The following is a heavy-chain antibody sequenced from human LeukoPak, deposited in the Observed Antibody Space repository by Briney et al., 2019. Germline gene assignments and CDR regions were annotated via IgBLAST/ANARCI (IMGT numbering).Heavy chain of an antibody. CDR2: ISYDGSNK. D-gene: IGHD6-19*01. Sequence: GGSLRLSCAASGSTFSSYAMHWVRQAPGKGLEWVAVISYDGSNKYYADSVKGRFTISRDNSKNTLYLQMNSLRAEDTAVYYCARAKVRSSGWLDAFDIWGQGTMVTVSS. V-gene: IGHV3-30-3*01. CDR3: ARAKVRSSGWLDAFDI. J-gene: IGHJ3*02. CDR1: GSTFSSYA.